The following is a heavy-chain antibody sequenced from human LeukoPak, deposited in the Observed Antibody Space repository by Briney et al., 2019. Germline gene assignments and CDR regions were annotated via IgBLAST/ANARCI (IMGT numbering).Heavy chain of an antibody. Sequence: GASVKVSCKASGYTFTGYHIHWVRQAPGQGLEWMGWMNPNSGNTGYAQKFQGRVTMTRNTSISTAYMELSSLRSEDTAVYYCARGLAWPLDYYYYMDVWGKGTTVTISS. CDR2: MNPNSGNT. J-gene: IGHJ6*03. CDR1: GYTFTGYH. V-gene: IGHV1-8*02. CDR3: ARGLAWPLDYYYYMDV.